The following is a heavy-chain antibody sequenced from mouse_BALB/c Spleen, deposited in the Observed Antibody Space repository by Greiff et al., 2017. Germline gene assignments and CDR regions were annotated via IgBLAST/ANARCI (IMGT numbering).Heavy chain of an antibody. CDR1: GYSFTGYY. CDR2: INPYNGAT. V-gene: IGHV1-31*01. CDR3: ARGATVVAPYAMDY. J-gene: IGHJ4*01. D-gene: IGHD1-1*01. Sequence: VQLQQSGPELVKPGASVKISCKASGYSFTGYYMHWVKQSHVKSLEWIGRINPYNGATSYNQNFKDKASLTVDKSSSTAYMELHSLTSEDSAVYYCARGATVVAPYAMDYWGQGTSVTVSS.